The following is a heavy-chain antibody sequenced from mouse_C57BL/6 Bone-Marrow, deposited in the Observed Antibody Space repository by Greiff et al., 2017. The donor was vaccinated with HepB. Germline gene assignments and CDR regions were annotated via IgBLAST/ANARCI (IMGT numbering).Heavy chain of an antibody. CDR1: GFTFTDYY. Sequence: EVKVVESGGGLVQPGGSLSLSCAASGFTFTDYYMSWVRQPPGKALEWLGFIRNKANGYTTEYSASVKGRFTISRDNSQSILYLQMNALRAEDSATYYCAGYDGYPDYWGQGTTLTVSS. J-gene: IGHJ2*01. CDR2: IRNKANGYTT. D-gene: IGHD2-3*01. V-gene: IGHV7-3*01. CDR3: AGYDGYPDY.